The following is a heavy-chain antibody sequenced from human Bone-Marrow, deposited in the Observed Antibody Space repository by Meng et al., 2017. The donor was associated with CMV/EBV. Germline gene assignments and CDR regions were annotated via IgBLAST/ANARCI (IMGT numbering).Heavy chain of an antibody. CDR1: GYTFTSFY. D-gene: IGHD3-22*01. CDR2: INPNGGST. J-gene: IGHJ6*02. Sequence: ASVKVSCKASGYTFTSFYMQWVRQAPGQGLEWMGVINPNGGSTNYAQKFRGRVIMTRDTSTNTVYMELSSLRSEDTAVYYCASHSGYNDVYYYYGMDVWGQGTTVTVSS. CDR3: ASHSGYNDVYYYYGMDV. V-gene: IGHV1-46*01.